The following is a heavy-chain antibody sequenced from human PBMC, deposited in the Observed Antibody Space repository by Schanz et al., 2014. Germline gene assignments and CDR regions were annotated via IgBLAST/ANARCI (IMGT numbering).Heavy chain of an antibody. CDR1: GFTVSNSY. V-gene: IGHV3-53*01. D-gene: IGHD6-13*01. Sequence: DVQLVDSGGGLVQPGGSLRLSCAASGFTVSNSYIHWVRQAPGKGLEWVSNISPTGSSTYYADSVKGRFTISRDNSKNTLYLQMNSLRAEDTAVYYCARLDSSSWYPRYWGQGTLVTVSS. CDR3: ARLDSSSWYPRY. J-gene: IGHJ4*02. CDR2: SPTGSST.